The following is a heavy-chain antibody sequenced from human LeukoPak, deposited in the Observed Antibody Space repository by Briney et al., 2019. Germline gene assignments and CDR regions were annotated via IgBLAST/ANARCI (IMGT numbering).Heavy chain of an antibody. CDR1: GFTFSDYY. Sequence: AGGSLRLSCAASGFTFSDYYMSWSRQAPGKGLEWVSYISSSGSTIYYADSVKGRFTISRDNAKNSLYLQMNSLRAEDTAVYYCARDSVTTPSDYYYGMDVWGQGTTVTVSS. J-gene: IGHJ6*02. CDR2: ISSSGSTI. CDR3: ARDSVTTPSDYYYGMDV. D-gene: IGHD4-17*01. V-gene: IGHV3-11*01.